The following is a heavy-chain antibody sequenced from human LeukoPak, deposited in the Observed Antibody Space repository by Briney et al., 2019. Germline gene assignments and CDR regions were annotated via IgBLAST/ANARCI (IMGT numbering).Heavy chain of an antibody. CDR3: ARDSFEAGAGKAAAGTLDP. Sequence: PGGSLRLSCAASGFTFSSYAMHWVRQAPGKGLEWVVVISYDGSNKYYADSVKGRFTISRDNSKNTLYLQMNSLRAEDTAVYYCARDSFEAGAGKAAAGTLDPWGQGTLVTVSS. V-gene: IGHV3-30-3*01. D-gene: IGHD6-13*01. CDR1: GFTFSSYA. CDR2: ISYDGSNK. J-gene: IGHJ5*02.